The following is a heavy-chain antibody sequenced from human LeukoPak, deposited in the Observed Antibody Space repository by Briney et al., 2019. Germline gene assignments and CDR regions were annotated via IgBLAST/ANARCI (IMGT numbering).Heavy chain of an antibody. Sequence: GGSLRLSCAASGFTFSSYAMHWVRQAPGKGLEWVAVISYDGSNKYYADSVKGRFTISRDNSKNTLYLQMNSLRAEDTAVYYCARDGLGVVAAMDYWGQGTLVTVSP. CDR3: ARDGLGVVAAMDY. V-gene: IGHV3-30-3*01. D-gene: IGHD2-15*01. J-gene: IGHJ4*02. CDR2: ISYDGSNK. CDR1: GFTFSSYA.